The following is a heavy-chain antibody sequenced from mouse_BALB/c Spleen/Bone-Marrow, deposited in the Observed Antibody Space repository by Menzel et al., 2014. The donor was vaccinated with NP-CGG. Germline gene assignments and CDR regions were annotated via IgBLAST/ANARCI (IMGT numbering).Heavy chain of an antibody. CDR3: ARLHYYGYGAY. CDR1: GFDFSTFW. D-gene: IGHD1-2*01. CDR2: INPDRRTI. Sequence: VQRVESGGGLVQPGGSLKLSCAASGFDFSTFWMSWVRQAPGKGLEWIGEINPDRRTINYSPSLKDKFVISRDNAKNTLYLLMSKVRSEDTALYYCARLHYYGYGAYWGQGTLVTVSA. V-gene: IGHV4-1*02. J-gene: IGHJ3*01.